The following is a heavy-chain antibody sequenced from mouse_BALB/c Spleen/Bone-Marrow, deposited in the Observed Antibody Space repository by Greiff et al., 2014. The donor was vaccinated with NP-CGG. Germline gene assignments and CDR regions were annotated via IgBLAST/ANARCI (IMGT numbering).Heavy chain of an antibody. CDR1: GYTFTSYT. Sequence: QVQLQQPGAELARPGASMKMSCKASGYTFTSYTIHWVKQRPGQGLEWIGYINPSSDYTNYNQKFKDKATLTADKSSSTAYMQLSSLTSEDSAVYYCAREGLRAWFVYWGQGTLVTVSA. CDR2: INPSSDYT. D-gene: IGHD2-4*01. V-gene: IGHV1-4*01. CDR3: AREGLRAWFVY. J-gene: IGHJ3*01.